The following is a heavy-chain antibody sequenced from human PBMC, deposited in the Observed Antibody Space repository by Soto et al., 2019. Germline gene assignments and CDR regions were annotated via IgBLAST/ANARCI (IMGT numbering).Heavy chain of an antibody. D-gene: IGHD6-13*01. CDR1: GYTFSNHW. J-gene: IGHJ4*02. CDR2: AQPGYSDT. Sequence: GESLKISCQGSGYTFSNHWINWVRLVPGKGLEWMGIAQPGYSDTRYSPAFQGHVTISADESTNTAYLEWSSLRAADTAMYFCARHGYSSSWYPDHWGQGTLVTVSS. V-gene: IGHV5-51*01. CDR3: ARHGYSSSWYPDH.